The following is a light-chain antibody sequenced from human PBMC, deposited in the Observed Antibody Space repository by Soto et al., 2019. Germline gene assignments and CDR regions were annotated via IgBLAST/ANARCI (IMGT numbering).Light chain of an antibody. V-gene: IGKV1-5*03. CDR3: QHYNSYSEA. Sequence: DVKMTQSPSTLSGSVGDRVTITCRASQTISSWLAWYQQKPGKAPKLLIYKASTLKSGVPSRFSGSGSGTEFTLTISSLQPDDFATYYCQHYNSYSEAFCQGTMVDVK. J-gene: IGKJ1*01. CDR1: QTISSW. CDR2: KAS.